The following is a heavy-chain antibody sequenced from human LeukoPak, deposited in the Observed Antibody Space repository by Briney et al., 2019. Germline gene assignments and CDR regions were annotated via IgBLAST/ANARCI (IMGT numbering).Heavy chain of an antibody. V-gene: IGHV1-18*01. CDR2: ISAYNGNT. D-gene: IGHD2-15*01. CDR3: ATDGPRYKYCSGGSCYSFDY. CDR1: GYSFTSYG. J-gene: IGHJ4*02. Sequence: GESLKISCKGSGYSFTSYGISWVRQAPGQGLEWMGWISAYNGNTNYAQKLQGRVTMTTDKSTSTAYMELSSLRSEDTAVYYCATDGPRYKYCSGGSCYSFDYWGQGTLVTVSS.